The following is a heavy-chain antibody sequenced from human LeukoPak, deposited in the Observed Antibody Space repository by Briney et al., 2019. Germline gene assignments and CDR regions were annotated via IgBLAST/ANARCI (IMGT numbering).Heavy chain of an antibody. Sequence: PSETLSLTCAVYGGSFSGYYWSWIRQPPGKGLEWIGEINHSGSTNYNPSLKSRVTISVDTSKNQFSLKLSSVTVADTAVYYCARLHNYYDSSGYYLTSYYYYYGMDVWGQGTTVTVSS. CDR3: ARLHNYYDSSGYYLTSYYYYYGMDV. CDR2: INHSGST. D-gene: IGHD3-22*01. J-gene: IGHJ6*02. V-gene: IGHV4-34*01. CDR1: GGSFSGYY.